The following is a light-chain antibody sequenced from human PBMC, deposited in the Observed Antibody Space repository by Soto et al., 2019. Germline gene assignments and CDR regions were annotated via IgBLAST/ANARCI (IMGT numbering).Light chain of an antibody. V-gene: IGKV3-11*01. CDR3: QQRSNWGLT. CDR2: DAS. Sequence: EIVLTQSRATLSLSPGERATLSCRASQSVSSYLAWYQQKPGQAPRLLIYDASNRATGIPARFSGSGSGTDFTLTISSLEPEDFAVYYCQQRSNWGLTFGGGTKVDIK. CDR1: QSVSSY. J-gene: IGKJ4*01.